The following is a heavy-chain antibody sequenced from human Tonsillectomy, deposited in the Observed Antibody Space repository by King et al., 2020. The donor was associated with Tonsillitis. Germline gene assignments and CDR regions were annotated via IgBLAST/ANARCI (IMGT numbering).Heavy chain of an antibody. J-gene: IGHJ6*02. D-gene: IGHD4-23*01. V-gene: IGHV3-7*03. Sequence: QLVQSGGGLVQPGGSLRLPCAASGFTFSSYWMSWVRQAPGKGLEWVANIKQDGSEKYYVDFVKGRFTISRDNDKNSLHLQMNSLRAEDTAVYYCARGTLPRRWLAGYYGMDVGGQGTTVTVSS. CDR2: IKQDGSEK. CDR1: GFTFSSYW. CDR3: ARGTLPRRWLAGYYGMDV.